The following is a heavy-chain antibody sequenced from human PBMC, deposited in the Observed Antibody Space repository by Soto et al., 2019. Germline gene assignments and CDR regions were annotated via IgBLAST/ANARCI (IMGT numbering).Heavy chain of an antibody. J-gene: IGHJ2*01. Sequence: QVQLQESGPGLVKPSQTLSLTCTVSSGSISSGGYYWSWIRQHPGKGLEWIGYIYYSGSTYYNPSLKSRVTISVHTSKNQFSLKLISVTAADTAVYYCAIDSIYGGNPGDWCFDLWGRGTLVTVSS. D-gene: IGHD4-17*01. V-gene: IGHV4-31*03. CDR1: SGSISSGGYY. CDR3: AIDSIYGGNPGDWCFDL. CDR2: IYYSGST.